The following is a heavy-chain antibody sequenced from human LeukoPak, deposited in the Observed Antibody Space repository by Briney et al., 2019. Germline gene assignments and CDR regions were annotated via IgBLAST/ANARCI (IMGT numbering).Heavy chain of an antibody. V-gene: IGHV1-18*01. CDR2: ISAYSGNT. J-gene: IGHJ4*02. CDR3: ARSYYYGSGSYFDY. Sequence: GASVKVSCKASGYTFTSYGISWVRQAPGQGLVWMGWISAYSGNTNYAQKLQGRVTMTTDTSTSTAYMELRSLRSDDTAVYYCARSYYYGSGSYFDYWGQGTLVTVSS. CDR1: GYTFTSYG. D-gene: IGHD3-10*01.